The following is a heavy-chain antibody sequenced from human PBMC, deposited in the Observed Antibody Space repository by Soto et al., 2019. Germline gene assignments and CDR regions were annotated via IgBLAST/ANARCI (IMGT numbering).Heavy chain of an antibody. CDR3: VKAGTDYYYYYGMDV. CDR2: ISGSGGST. J-gene: IGHJ6*02. D-gene: IGHD6-13*01. CDR1: GFTFSSYA. Sequence: EVQLLESGGGLGQPGGSLNLSCAASGFTFSSYAMSWVRQAPGKGLEWVSAISGSGGSTDYADSVKGRFTISRDNSKNTLYLQMNSLRAEDTAVYYCVKAGTDYYYYYGMDVWGQGTTVTVSS. V-gene: IGHV3-23*01.